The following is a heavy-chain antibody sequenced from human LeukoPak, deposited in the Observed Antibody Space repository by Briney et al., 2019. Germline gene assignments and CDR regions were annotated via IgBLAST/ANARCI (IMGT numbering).Heavy chain of an antibody. J-gene: IGHJ4*02. D-gene: IGHD5-12*01. CDR1: GFTFSSYW. CDR3: ARVSYDINGYDLGAYDY. V-gene: IGHV3-74*01. CDR2: IKSDGSIT. Sequence: PGGSLRLSCVASGFTFSSYWMHWVRQAPGKGLVWVSRIKSDGSITNYADSVKGRFTISRDSAKNTLYLQMTSLRAEDTAVYYCARVSYDINGYDLGAYDYWGQGTLVSVSS.